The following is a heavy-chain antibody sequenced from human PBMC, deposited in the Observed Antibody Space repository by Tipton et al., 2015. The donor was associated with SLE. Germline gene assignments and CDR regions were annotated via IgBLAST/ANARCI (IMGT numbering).Heavy chain of an antibody. CDR3: GRFRSSWSYFDY. CDR2: ISYSENT. D-gene: IGHD6-13*01. J-gene: IGHJ4*02. Sequence: TLSLTCAVSGYSISSGYYWGWIRQPPGKGLEWIGRISYSENTYYNPSLKSRVTISVDTSKNQLSLKLTSVTAADTAVYYCGRFRSSWSYFDYWGQGTLVTVSS. V-gene: IGHV4-38-2*01. CDR1: GYSISSGYY.